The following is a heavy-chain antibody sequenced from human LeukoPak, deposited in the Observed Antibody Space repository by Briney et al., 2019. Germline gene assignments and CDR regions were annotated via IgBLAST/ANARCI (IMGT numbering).Heavy chain of an antibody. CDR3: ARHVGDSSGYYYPHYYYYMGV. CDR2: IYPGDSDT. D-gene: IGHD3-22*01. V-gene: IGHV5-51*01. J-gene: IGHJ6*03. CDR1: GYSFTSYW. Sequence: GESLKISCKGSGYSFTSYWIGWVRQMPGKGLEWMGIIYPGDSDTRYSPSFQGQVTISADKSISTAYLQWSSLEASDTAMYYCARHVGDSSGYYYPHYYYYMGVWGKGTTVTVSS.